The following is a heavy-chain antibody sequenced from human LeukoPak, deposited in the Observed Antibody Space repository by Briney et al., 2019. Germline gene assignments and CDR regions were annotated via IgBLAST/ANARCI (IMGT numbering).Heavy chain of an antibody. CDR3: ARVGYSYGFTIDY. D-gene: IGHD5-18*01. CDR1: GGSISSYY. J-gene: IGHJ4*02. Sequence: SETLSLTCTVSGGSISSYYWSWIRQPPGKGLEWIGYIYYSGSTNYNPSLKSRVTISADTSKNQFSLKLSSVTAADTAVYYCARVGYSYGFTIDYWGQGTLVTVSS. CDR2: IYYSGST. V-gene: IGHV4-59*01.